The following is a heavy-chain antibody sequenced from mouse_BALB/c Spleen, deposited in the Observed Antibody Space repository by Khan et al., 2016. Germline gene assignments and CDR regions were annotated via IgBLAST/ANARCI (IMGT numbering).Heavy chain of an antibody. CDR3: SLCGNYFDY. D-gene: IGHD1-1*02. V-gene: IGHV14-3*02. J-gene: IGHJ2*01. CDR1: GFNIKDTY. Sequence: VQLQQSGADLVKPGASVKLSCTASGFNIKDTYMHWVKQRPEQGLEWIGRIDPANGNTEYDPKFQGKATITADPSSNTAYLQLSSLTSEDTAVYYCSLCGNYFDYWGQGTTLTVSS. CDR2: IDPANGNT.